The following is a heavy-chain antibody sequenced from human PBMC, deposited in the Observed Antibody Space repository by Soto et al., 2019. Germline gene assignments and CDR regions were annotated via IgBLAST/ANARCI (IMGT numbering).Heavy chain of an antibody. J-gene: IGHJ4*02. CDR2: IIPILGIA. CDR3: ASNYGSVTFISY. D-gene: IGHD3-10*01. V-gene: IGHV1-69*02. Sequence: QVQLVQSGAEVKKPGSSAKVSCKASGGTFSSYTISWVRQAPGQGLEWMGRIIPILGIANYAQKFQGRVTITADKSTSTAYMELSSLRSEDTAVYYCASNYGSVTFISYWGQGTLVTVSS. CDR1: GGTFSSYT.